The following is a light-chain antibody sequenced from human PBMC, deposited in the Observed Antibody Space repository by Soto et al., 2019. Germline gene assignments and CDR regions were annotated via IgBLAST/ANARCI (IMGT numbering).Light chain of an antibody. Sequence: EIVMTQSPATLSVSPGERATLSCRVSQSVSSNLAWYQQKPGQAPRLLIYDASTRATGVPARFSGSGSGTDFTLTIGSLQSEDFALYFCQQYNNWPLTFGQGTKVDIK. CDR3: QQYNNWPLT. CDR2: DAS. CDR1: QSVSSN. V-gene: IGKV3-15*01. J-gene: IGKJ1*01.